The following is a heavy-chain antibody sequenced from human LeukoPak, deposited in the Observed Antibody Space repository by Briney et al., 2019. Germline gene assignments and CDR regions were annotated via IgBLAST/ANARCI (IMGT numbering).Heavy chain of an antibody. CDR3: ARGKRRDSFKNVLQL. V-gene: IGHV4-34*01. CDR1: GGSVSGFY. J-gene: IGHJ3*01. CDR2: NDHRVNS. D-gene: IGHD3-10*02. Sequence: SETLSLTCGFYGGSVSGFYWSWVRQPPGKGLEWMGENDHRVNSNYNPSLKSRVTISVDTSKNQISLKLSSVTAADTAVYYCARGKRRDSFKNVLQLWGQGTMVTVSS.